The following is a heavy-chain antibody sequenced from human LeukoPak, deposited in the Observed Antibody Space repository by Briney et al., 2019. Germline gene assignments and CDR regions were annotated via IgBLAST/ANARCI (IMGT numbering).Heavy chain of an antibody. CDR1: VGSISSGCYS. Sequence: SQTLSLTCAVSVGSISSGCYSWSWIRQPPGKGLEWIGYIYHSGSTYYNPSLKSRVTISVDTSKNQFSLKLNSVTTADTAVYYCARKAYSYGYALDSWGQGTLVTVSS. D-gene: IGHD5-18*01. J-gene: IGHJ4*02. CDR3: ARKAYSYGYALDS. V-gene: IGHV4-30-2*01. CDR2: IYHSGST.